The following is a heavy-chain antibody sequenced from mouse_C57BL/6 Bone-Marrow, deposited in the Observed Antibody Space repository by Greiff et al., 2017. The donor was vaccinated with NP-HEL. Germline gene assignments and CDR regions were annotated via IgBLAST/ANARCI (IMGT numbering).Heavy chain of an antibody. D-gene: IGHD1-3*01. Sequence: VQLQQSGPELVKPGASVKIPCKASGYTFTDYNMDWVKQSHGKSLEWIGDINPNNGGTIYNQKFKGKATLTVDKSSSTAYMELRSLPSEDTAVYYWDRKFQIYFDYWGQGNALTVSS. J-gene: IGHJ2*01. CDR3: DRKFQIYFDY. V-gene: IGHV1-18*01. CDR2: INPNNGGT. CDR1: GYTFTDYN.